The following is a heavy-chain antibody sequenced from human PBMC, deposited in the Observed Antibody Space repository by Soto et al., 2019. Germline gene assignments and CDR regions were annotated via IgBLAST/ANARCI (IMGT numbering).Heavy chain of an antibody. J-gene: IGHJ1*01. CDR3: ARARYCTSASCPGYFQH. Sequence: SETLSLTCAVYGGSFSGYYWSWIRQPPGKGLEWIGEINHSGSTNYNPSLKSRVTMSVDTSRNQFSLKLSSVTAADTAVYYCARARYCTSASCPGYFQHWDQGTLVTVSS. CDR2: INHSGST. D-gene: IGHD2-2*01. V-gene: IGHV4-34*01. CDR1: GGSFSGYY.